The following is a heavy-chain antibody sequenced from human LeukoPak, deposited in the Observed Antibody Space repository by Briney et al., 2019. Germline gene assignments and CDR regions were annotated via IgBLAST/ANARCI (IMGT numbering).Heavy chain of an antibody. CDR2: IQYGGSNK. Sequence: PGGSLRLSCAASGFTFSSYGMHWVRQAPGKGLEWVAFIQYGGSNKYYADSVKGRFTISRDNSRNTLYLQMSSLRGEDTAVYYCAKAYSSSSDYFDYWGQGTLVTVSS. V-gene: IGHV3-30*02. CDR1: GFTFSSYG. J-gene: IGHJ4*02. D-gene: IGHD6-6*01. CDR3: AKAYSSSSDYFDY.